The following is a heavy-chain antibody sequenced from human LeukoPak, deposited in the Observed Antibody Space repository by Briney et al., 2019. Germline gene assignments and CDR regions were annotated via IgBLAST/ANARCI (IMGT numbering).Heavy chain of an antibody. V-gene: IGHV6-1*01. CDR1: GDSVSSNTAA. CDR3: ARLAAGVANHFDY. D-gene: IGHD2-8*01. CDR2: TYYRSKWYN. J-gene: IGHJ4*02. Sequence: SPTLSLTFAISGDSVSSNTAAWTWVRQSPSRGLEWLGRTYYRSKWYNDYAVSVKSRITINPDTSKNQFSLQLNSVTPEDTAVYYCARLAAGVANHFDYWGQGTLVTVSS.